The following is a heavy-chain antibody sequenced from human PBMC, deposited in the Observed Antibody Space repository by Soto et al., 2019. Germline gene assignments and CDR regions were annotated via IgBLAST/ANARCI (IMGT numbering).Heavy chain of an antibody. J-gene: IGHJ4*02. CDR3: ARETGYCTGGSCYDY. V-gene: IGHV1-2*02. D-gene: IGHD2-15*01. CDR2: INPNSGGT. CDR1: GYPFTGYY. Sequence: DSVKGSWKASGYPFTGYYMHLVRQAPGQGLEWMGWINPNSGGTNYAQKFQGRVTMTRDTSISTAYMDLSRLRSDDTAVYYCARETGYCTGGSCYDYWGQGTMVTVSS.